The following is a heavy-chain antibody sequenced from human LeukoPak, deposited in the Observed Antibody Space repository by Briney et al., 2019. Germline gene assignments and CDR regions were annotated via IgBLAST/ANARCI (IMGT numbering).Heavy chain of an antibody. Sequence: SETLSLTCTVSGGSISSYYWSWIRQPPGKGLEWIGYIYYSGSTNYNPSLKSRVTISVDTSKNQFSLKLSSVTAADTAVYYCATTAGDAFDIWGQGTMVTVSS. CDR2: IYYSGST. CDR1: GGSISSYY. V-gene: IGHV4-59*01. CDR3: ATTAGDAFDI. D-gene: IGHD6-13*01. J-gene: IGHJ3*02.